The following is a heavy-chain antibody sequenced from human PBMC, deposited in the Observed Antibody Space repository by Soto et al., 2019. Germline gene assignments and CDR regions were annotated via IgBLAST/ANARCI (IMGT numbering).Heavy chain of an antibody. CDR1: GYIFVNYG. J-gene: IGHJ6*02. CDR2: ISPYTGNT. CDR3: VMVDNYVPPTPQDV. D-gene: IGHD3-16*01. V-gene: IGHV1-18*01. Sequence: QVQLVQSGDEVKKPGASVKVSCKASGYIFVNYGIAWVRQAPGQGLEWMGWISPYTGNTHSASKVQGRLTMTTDTSTSTAYMDLGSLTSDDTAVYYFVMVDNYVPPTPQDVWGQGTTVTVSS.